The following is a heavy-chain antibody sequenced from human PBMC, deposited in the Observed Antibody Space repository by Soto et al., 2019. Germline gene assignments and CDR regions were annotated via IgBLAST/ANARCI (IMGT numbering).Heavy chain of an antibody. CDR2: NNHSGST. J-gene: IGHJ6*03. Sequence: QVQLQQWGAGLLKPAETLSLTCAVYGGSFSGYYWSWIRQPPGKGLEWIGENNHSGSTNYNPSLKSRVTISVDSSKNQFSLKLSSVTAADTAVYYCARARRGGLVRRHYYYYMDVRGKGTTVTVSS. D-gene: IGHD6-6*01. CDR1: GGSFSGYY. CDR3: ARARRGGLVRRHYYYYMDV. V-gene: IGHV4-34*01.